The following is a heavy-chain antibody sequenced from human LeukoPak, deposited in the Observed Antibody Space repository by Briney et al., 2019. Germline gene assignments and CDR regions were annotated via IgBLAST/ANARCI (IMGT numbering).Heavy chain of an antibody. CDR2: INSDGTSK. CDR3: ARGPPYSSGCPDY. V-gene: IGHV3-74*01. CDR1: GFTFSSYW. Sequence: GGSLRLSCVASGFTFSSYWMHWVRQAPGKGLVWISRINSDGTSKNYAGSVKGRFTTSRDNAKNTLYLQMNSLRAEDTAVYYCARGPPYSSGCPDYWGQGNLVTVSS. J-gene: IGHJ4*02. D-gene: IGHD6-19*01.